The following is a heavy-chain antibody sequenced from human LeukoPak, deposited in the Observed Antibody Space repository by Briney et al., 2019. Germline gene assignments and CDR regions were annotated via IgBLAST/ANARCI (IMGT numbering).Heavy chain of an antibody. CDR3: ARDVFSHRPAAARWGPPTIDY. Sequence: GASVKVSCKASGYTFTCYYMHWVRQAPGQGLEWMGWMNPNSGATDSAQKFQGRVTMTTDTSTSTAYMELRSLRSDDTAVYYCARDVFSHRPAAARWGPPTIDYWGQGTLVTVSS. CDR2: MNPNSGAT. V-gene: IGHV1-2*02. J-gene: IGHJ4*02. D-gene: IGHD6-13*01. CDR1: GYTFTCYY.